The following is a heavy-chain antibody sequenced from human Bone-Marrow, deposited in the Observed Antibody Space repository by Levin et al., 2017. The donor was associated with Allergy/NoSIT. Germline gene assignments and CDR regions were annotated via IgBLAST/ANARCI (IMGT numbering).Heavy chain of an antibody. CDR3: ARDWYGLFDP. V-gene: IGHV3-7*03. J-gene: IGHJ5*02. Sequence: QSGGSLRLSCAASEFTITNYWMNWVRQAPGKRLEWVATIRQGGTEKDYADFVKGRFTISRDDAKNSVYLEINSLRAEDTAVYYCARDWYGLFDPWGQGTLVTVSS. CDR1: EFTITNYW. CDR2: IRQGGTEK. D-gene: IGHD6-13*01.